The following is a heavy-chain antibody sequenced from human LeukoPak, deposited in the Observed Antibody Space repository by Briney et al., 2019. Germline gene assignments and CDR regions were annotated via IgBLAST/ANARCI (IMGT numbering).Heavy chain of an antibody. Sequence: SETLSLTCAVSGGSISPYYWTWIRQPPGKGLEWIGHSYYTGSTSYNPSLKSRLTISVDTSNNQLSLKLRSVTAADTAMYFCARTPYSSGRLVGYPYYYMDVWGKGTMVTVSS. D-gene: IGHD6-19*01. CDR3: ARTPYSSGRLVGYPYYYMDV. CDR2: SYYTGST. J-gene: IGHJ6*03. CDR1: GGSISPYY. V-gene: IGHV4-59*01.